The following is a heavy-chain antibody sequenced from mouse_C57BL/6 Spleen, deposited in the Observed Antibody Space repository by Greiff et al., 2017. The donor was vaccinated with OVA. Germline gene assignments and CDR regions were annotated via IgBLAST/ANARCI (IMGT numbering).Heavy chain of an antibody. V-gene: IGHV10-1*01. CDR3: VRNDGYPYAMDY. CDR1: GFSFNTYA. J-gene: IGHJ4*01. D-gene: IGHD2-3*01. Sequence: EVTLMESGGGLVQPKGSLKLSCAASGFSFNTYAMNWVRQAPGKGLEWVARIRSKSNNYATYYADSVKDRFTISRDDSESMLYLQMNNLKTEDTAMYYCVRNDGYPYAMDYWGQGTSVTVSS. CDR2: IRSKSNNYAT.